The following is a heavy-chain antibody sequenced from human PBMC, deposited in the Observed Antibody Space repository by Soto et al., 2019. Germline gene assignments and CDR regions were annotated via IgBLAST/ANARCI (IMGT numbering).Heavy chain of an antibody. Sequence: GESLKISCKGSGYNFVGYWIAWVRQMPGKGLELMGIIYPSDSDTRYRPSFQGQVTISADKSISSAYLQWSSLRASDTAMYYCARGGVSTRTFDYLGQGTPVTVSS. V-gene: IGHV5-51*01. CDR2: IYPSDSDT. CDR1: GYNFVGYW. J-gene: IGHJ4*02. D-gene: IGHD3-3*01. CDR3: ARGGVSTRTFDY.